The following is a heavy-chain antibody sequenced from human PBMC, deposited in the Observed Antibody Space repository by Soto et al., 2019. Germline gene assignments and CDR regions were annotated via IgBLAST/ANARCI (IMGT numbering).Heavy chain of an antibody. J-gene: IGHJ5*02. CDR1: GFSRRTSGMC. D-gene: IGHD1-1*01. CDR2: IDWDDDK. CDR3: ALLRLIDNRPEILAS. Sequence: SGATLVNPRQTLTLTCTFWGFSRRTSGMCVSWIRQPPGKALEWLALIDWDDDKYYSTSLKTRLTISKDTSKNQVVLTMTNMDPVDTATYYCALLRLIDNRPEILASSAQGSLVPGSS. V-gene: IGHV2-70*01.